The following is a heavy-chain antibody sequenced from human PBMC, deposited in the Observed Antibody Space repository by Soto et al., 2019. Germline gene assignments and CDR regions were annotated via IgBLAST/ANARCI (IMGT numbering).Heavy chain of an antibody. J-gene: IGHJ3*02. CDR1: GFTFSSYW. D-gene: IGHD3-10*01. CDR2: IDSDGSST. V-gene: IGHV3-74*01. CDR3: ARDTYASGSFYDAFDI. Sequence: GGSLRLSCAASGFTFSSYWMHWVRQAPGKGLVWVSRIDSDGSSTTYADSVKGRFTLSRDNAKNTLYLQMNSLRAEDTAIYYCARDTYASGSFYDAFDIWGQGTMVTVSS.